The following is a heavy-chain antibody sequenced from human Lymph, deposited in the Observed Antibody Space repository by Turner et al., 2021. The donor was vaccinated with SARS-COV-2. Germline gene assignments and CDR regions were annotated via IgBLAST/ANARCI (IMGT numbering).Heavy chain of an antibody. CDR2: IYSGGTT. V-gene: IGHV3-53*02. Sequence: EVQLVETGGGLIQPGGSLRLSCAASGISVSRNYMNWVRQAPGKGLEWVSVIYSGGTTYYAGSVKGRFTISRDNSKNTLYLQMNSLRVEDTAVYYCARDLGTYGMDVWGQGTTVTVSS. J-gene: IGHJ6*02. D-gene: IGHD6-13*01. CDR1: GISVSRNY. CDR3: ARDLGTYGMDV.